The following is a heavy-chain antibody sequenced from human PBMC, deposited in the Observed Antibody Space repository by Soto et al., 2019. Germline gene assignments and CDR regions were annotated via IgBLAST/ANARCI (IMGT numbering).Heavy chain of an antibody. Sequence: GESLKISCKGSGYSFTSYWIGWVRQMPGKGLECMGIIYPGDSDTRYSPSFQGQVTISADKSTSTAYLQWSSLKASDTAMYYCARRSSSSRYRSYYYGMDVWGQGTTVTVSS. D-gene: IGHD6-13*01. J-gene: IGHJ6*02. CDR2: IYPGDSDT. CDR3: ARRSSSSRYRSYYYGMDV. CDR1: GYSFTSYW. V-gene: IGHV5-51*01.